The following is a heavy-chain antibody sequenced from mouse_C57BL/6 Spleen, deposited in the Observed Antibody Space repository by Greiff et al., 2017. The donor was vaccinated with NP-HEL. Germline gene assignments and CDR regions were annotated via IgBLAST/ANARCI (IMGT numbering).Heavy chain of an antibody. D-gene: IGHD3-2*02. CDR1: GYTFTSYW. Sequence: QVQLQQPGAELVRPGSSVKLSCKASGYTFTSYWMHWVKQRPIQGLEWIGNIDPSDSETHYNQKFKDKATLTVDKSSSTAYMQLSSLTSEDSAVYYCARADSSGYVLYFDYWGQGTTLTVSS. CDR2: IDPSDSET. V-gene: IGHV1-52*01. J-gene: IGHJ2*01. CDR3: ARADSSGYVLYFDY.